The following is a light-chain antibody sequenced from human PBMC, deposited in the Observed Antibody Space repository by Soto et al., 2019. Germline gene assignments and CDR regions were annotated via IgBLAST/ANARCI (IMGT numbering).Light chain of an antibody. CDR1: QSLSSGY. V-gene: IGKV3-20*01. Sequence: PGERATLSCRASQSLSSGYLAWYQQKPGQPPRLPIYGVSSRATGIPDRFSGSGSETDFTLTISRLEPEDFAVYYCQQYGSSPRTFGQGTKVDIK. CDR3: QQYGSSPRT. CDR2: GVS. J-gene: IGKJ1*01.